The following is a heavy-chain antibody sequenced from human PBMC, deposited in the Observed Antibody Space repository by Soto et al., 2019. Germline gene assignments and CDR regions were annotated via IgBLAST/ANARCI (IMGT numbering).Heavy chain of an antibody. CDR2: IPSRGRP. J-gene: IGHJ5*02. Sequence: NPSETLSLTCSVSGASIAGGSYYWSWVRQPPGKGLEWIGYIPSRGRPFYNPSLTSRGTISADSSKNQLSLQLTSVTAADTAVYYCVRDQYSGYDFALWGQGNLVT. CDR1: GASIAGGSYY. D-gene: IGHD5-12*01. CDR3: VRDQYSGYDFAL. V-gene: IGHV4-30-4*01.